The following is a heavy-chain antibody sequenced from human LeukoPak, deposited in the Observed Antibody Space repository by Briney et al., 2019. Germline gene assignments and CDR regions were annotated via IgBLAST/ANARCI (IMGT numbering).Heavy chain of an antibody. CDR1: GFTFSVYG. CDR3: AKAAVYSRNWTPFDD. V-gene: IGHV3-30*18. J-gene: IGHJ4*02. D-gene: IGHD6-13*01. Sequence: GGSLRLSCAASGFTFSVYGMHWVRQAPGKGLEWVALLSGDEAYIDYTDSVKGRFTISRDTSKNTLFLQMNSLRADDTAIYYCAKAAVYSRNWTPFDDWGQGTLVTVSS. CDR2: LSGDEAYI.